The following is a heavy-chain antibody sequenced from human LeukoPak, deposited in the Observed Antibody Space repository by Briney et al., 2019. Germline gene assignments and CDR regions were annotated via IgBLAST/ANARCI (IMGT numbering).Heavy chain of an antibody. Sequence: PGGSLRLSCAASGFTVSINYMNWVRQAPGKGLEWVSVIYSGGSTYYADSVKGRFIISRDNSKNTLYLQMNSLRAEDTAVYYCARAISRLPTFDYWGQGTLVTVSS. V-gene: IGHV3-53*01. D-gene: IGHD2-21*01. CDR1: GFTVSINY. CDR2: IYSGGST. CDR3: ARAISRLPTFDY. J-gene: IGHJ4*02.